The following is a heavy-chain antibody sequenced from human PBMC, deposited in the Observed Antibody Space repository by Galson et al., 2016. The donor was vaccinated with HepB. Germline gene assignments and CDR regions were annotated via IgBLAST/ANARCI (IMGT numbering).Heavy chain of an antibody. J-gene: IGHJ6*02. V-gene: IGHV3-30-3*01. CDR2: VLFDGSNK. D-gene: IGHD4/OR15-4a*01. CDR3: ARGPAVTTVPTGYYYRYGMDV. CDR1: GFTFSTYV. Sequence: SLRLSCAASGFTFSTYVMHWVRQAPGKGLEWVAVVLFDGSNKYYADSVKGRFTISRDNSKNTLYLQMNSLRAEDTALYYCARGPAVTTVPTGYYYRYGMDVWGQGTTVTVSS.